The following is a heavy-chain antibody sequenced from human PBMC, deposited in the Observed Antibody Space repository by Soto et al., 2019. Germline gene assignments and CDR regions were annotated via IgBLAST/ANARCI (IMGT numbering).Heavy chain of an antibody. V-gene: IGHV1-69*01. J-gene: IGHJ3*02. D-gene: IGHD2-21*02. CDR3: ARDQVGLRGLPDAFDI. CDR1: GCTFSSYA. Sequence: QVQLVQSGAEVKKPGSSLKIACKASGCTFSSYAISWVRQSPGQGLAWMGGIILIFGTANYAQKFQGRVTITADESTSTSYMDLSSGRAEDAAVYYCARDQVGLRGLPDAFDIWGRGTIVTVSS. CDR2: IILIFGTA.